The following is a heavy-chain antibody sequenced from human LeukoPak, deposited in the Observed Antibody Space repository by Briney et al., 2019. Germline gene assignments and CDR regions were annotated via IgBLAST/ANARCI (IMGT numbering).Heavy chain of an antibody. CDR2: IIPILGTV. Sequence: SVKVSCKASGGTFSSYAINWVRQAPGQGLEWMGGIIPILGTVNYAQKFQGRVTMTRDTSISTAYMELSRLRSDDTAMYYCARIYERGHDIWGQGTMVTVSS. CDR3: ARIYERGHDI. CDR1: GGTFSSYA. V-gene: IGHV1-69*10. J-gene: IGHJ3*02. D-gene: IGHD3-10*02.